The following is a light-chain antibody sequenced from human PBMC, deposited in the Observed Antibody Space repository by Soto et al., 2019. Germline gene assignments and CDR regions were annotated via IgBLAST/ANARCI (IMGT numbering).Light chain of an antibody. CDR2: GAS. CDR3: QKYGSSQYT. CDR1: QSVSSSY. J-gene: IGKJ2*01. V-gene: IGKV3-20*01. Sequence: EIVLTQSPGTLSLSPGERATLSCRASQSVSSSYLAWYQQKPGQAPRLLIYGASSRATGIPDRFSGSGSGTDFTITISKLEPEDFAVYYCQKYGSSQYTFGQGTKLEIK.